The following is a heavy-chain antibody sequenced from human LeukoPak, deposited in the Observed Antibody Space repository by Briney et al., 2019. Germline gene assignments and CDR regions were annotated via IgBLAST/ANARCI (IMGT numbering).Heavy chain of an antibody. CDR2: IYHSGST. CDR1: GGSITSYY. CDR3: EAWYSSGWYPGWFDP. D-gene: IGHD6-19*01. V-gene: IGHV4-59*04. J-gene: IGHJ5*02. Sequence: PSETLSLTCTVSGGSITSYYWGWIRQPPGKGLEWIGSIYHSGSTYYNPSLKSRVTISVDTSKNQFSLKLSSVTAADTAVYYCEAWYSSGWYPGWFDPWGQGTLVTVSS.